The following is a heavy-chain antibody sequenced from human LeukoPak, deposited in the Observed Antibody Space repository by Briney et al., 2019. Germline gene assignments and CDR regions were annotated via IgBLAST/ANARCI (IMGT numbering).Heavy chain of an antibody. CDR2: ISSGGTYE. J-gene: IGHJ4*02. V-gene: IGHV3-30*01. CDR3: ARGTPRRDSSSSDFDY. D-gene: IGHD6-6*01. CDR1: GFTFSHYA. Sequence: PGGSLRLSCAASGFTFSHYAMHWVRQAPGKGLEWVSLISSGGTYEYYADSVKGRFTISRDNSKNTLYLQLNSLRAEDTAVYYCARGTPRRDSSSSDFDYWGQGTLVTVSS.